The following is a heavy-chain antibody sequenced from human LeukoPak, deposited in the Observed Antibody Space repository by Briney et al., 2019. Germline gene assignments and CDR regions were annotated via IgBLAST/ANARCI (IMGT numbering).Heavy chain of an antibody. D-gene: IGHD5-24*01. Sequence: SETLSLTCTVSGGSISSGGYYWSWIRQHPGKGLEWIGYIYYSGSTYYNPSLKSRVTISVDTSKNQFSLQLNSVTPEDTAVYYCGRGIEVPSRRGDAIDIWGQGTMVTVSS. J-gene: IGHJ3*02. CDR1: GGSISSGGYY. CDR2: IYYSGST. V-gene: IGHV4-31*03. CDR3: GRGIEVPSRRGDAIDI.